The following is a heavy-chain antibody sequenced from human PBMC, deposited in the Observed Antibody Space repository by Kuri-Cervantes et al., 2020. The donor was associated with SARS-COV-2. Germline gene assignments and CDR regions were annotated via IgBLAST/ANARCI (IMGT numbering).Heavy chain of an antibody. V-gene: IGHV3-30*18. Sequence: GGSLRLSCAASGFNFSRTDMHWVRQAPGKGLEWVALISHDGKNKKCKASGKGRFTISRDNSKNTLYLHMKSLRSEDTAVYYCAKDRVGVQDFWGQGTLVTVSS. CDR1: GFNFSRTD. CDR2: ISHDGKNK. J-gene: IGHJ4*02. D-gene: IGHD2-21*01. CDR3: AKDRVGVQDF.